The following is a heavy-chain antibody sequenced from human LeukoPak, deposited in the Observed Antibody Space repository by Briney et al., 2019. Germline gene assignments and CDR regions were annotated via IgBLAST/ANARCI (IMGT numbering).Heavy chain of an antibody. CDR1: GYTFTSYG. CDR2: ISAYNGNT. Sequence: ASVKVSCKASGYTFTSYGISWVRQAPGQGLEWMGWISAYNGNTNYAQKLQGRVTMTTDTSTSTAYMELRSLRSDDTAVYYCARAGFSSSWYGPSMDAWGQGTTVTVSS. D-gene: IGHD6-13*01. J-gene: IGHJ6*02. CDR3: ARAGFSSSWYGPSMDA. V-gene: IGHV1-18*01.